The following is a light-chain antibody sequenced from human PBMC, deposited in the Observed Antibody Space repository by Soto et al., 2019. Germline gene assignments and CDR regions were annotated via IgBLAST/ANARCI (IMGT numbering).Light chain of an antibody. V-gene: IGKV1-5*01. J-gene: IGKJ3*01. CDR1: QNIDNW. Sequence: DIQMTQYPSTLSASVGDRVTITCRASQNIDNWLAWYQQKPGKAPKLLIADASSLEDGVPSRLSVGGSGTLFTLTISSLQPDDFAPYYCQQYNSYLVTFGPGTKVDV. CDR3: QQYNSYLVT. CDR2: DAS.